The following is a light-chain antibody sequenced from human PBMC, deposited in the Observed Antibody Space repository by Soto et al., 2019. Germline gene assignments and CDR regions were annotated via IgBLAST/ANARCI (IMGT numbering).Light chain of an antibody. J-gene: IGKJ5*01. V-gene: IGKV3-15*01. CDR1: QNVNSN. Sequence: EIVMTQSPATLSVSPGERATLSCRASQNVNSNLAWYQQKPGQAPSLLIYDASTRATGIPARFSGSGSGTEFTLTISSPQSEDFAVYYCQQFNNRPPVTFGQGTRLEIK. CDR3: QQFNNRPPVT. CDR2: DAS.